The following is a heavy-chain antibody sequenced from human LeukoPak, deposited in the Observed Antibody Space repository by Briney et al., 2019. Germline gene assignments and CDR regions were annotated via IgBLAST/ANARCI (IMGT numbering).Heavy chain of an antibody. D-gene: IGHD3-10*01. CDR2: INPSGGGT. Sequence: GASVKVSCKASGYTFTNFYMHWVRQAPGQGLEWMGIINPSGGGTSYAQKFQGRVTITADESTSTAYMELSSLRSEDTAVYYCAREYPVHYYGSGSQSPNFDYWGQGTLVTVSS. J-gene: IGHJ4*02. CDR3: AREYPVHYYGSGSQSPNFDY. V-gene: IGHV1-46*01. CDR1: GYTFTNFY.